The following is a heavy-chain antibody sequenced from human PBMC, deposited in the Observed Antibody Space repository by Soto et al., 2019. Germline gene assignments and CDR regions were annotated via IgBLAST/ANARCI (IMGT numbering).Heavy chain of an antibody. J-gene: IGHJ4*02. CDR3: ARGRYGDY. D-gene: IGHD1-1*01. CDR1: GYTFTTYG. CDR2: ISAHNGNT. V-gene: IGHV1-18*01. Sequence: QVDLVESAAEVKKPGASVRVSCKGSGYTFTTYGITWVRQAPGQGLEWMGWISAHNGNTNYAQKLQGRVTVTRDTSTSTAYMELRSLRSDDTAVYYCARGRYGDYWGQGALVTVSS.